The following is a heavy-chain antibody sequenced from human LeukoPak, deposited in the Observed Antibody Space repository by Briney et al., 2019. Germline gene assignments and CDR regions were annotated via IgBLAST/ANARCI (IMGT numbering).Heavy chain of an antibody. CDR1: GFTFTTYA. CDR3: AKAGYSNNSSRGYYFEF. Sequence: PGGPLRLSCAASGFTFTTYAMTWVRQAPGKGLQWVSAISGSGGSANYADSVKGRFSISRGNSKNTLYLQMNSLRAEDTAVYYCAKAGYSNNSSRGYYFEFWGQGTLVIVSS. V-gene: IGHV3-23*01. D-gene: IGHD6-13*01. J-gene: IGHJ4*02. CDR2: ISGSGGSA.